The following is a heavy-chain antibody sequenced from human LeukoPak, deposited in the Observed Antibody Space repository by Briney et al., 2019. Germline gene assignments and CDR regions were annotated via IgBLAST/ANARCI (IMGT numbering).Heavy chain of an antibody. Sequence: SETLSLTCTVAGGSISTYYWSWIRQPPGKGLEYIGYIYYRVSTNYNPSLKSRVTMSLDTSKNQFSLKLSSVTAADTAVYYCAREEVPHGFDIWGQGTMVTVSS. CDR1: GGSISTYY. J-gene: IGHJ3*02. V-gene: IGHV4-59*01. CDR3: AREEVPHGFDI. CDR2: IYYRVST.